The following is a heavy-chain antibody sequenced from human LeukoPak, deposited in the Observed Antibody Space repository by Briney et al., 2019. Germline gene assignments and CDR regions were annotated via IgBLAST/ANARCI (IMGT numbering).Heavy chain of an antibody. D-gene: IGHD3-22*01. V-gene: IGHV3-23*01. CDR2: ILPSGGEI. CDR3: AKWAYYYDSSGYYYD. J-gene: IGHJ4*02. Sequence: GGSLRLSCAASGFTFSTFAMMWVRQPPGKGLEWVSSILPSGGEIHYADSVRGRFTISRDNSKSTLSLQMNSLRAEDTAVYYCAKWAYYYDSSGYYYDWGQGTLVTVSS. CDR1: GFTFSTFA.